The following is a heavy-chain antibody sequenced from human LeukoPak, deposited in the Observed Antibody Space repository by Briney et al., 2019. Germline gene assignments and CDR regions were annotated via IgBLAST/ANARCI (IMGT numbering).Heavy chain of an antibody. Sequence: ASVKVSCKASGYTLTGYYMHWVRQAPGQGLEWMGWINPNSGGTNYAQKFQGRVTMTRDTSISTAYMELSRLRSDDTAVYYCARVATPTAAMPLFDYWGQGTLVTVSS. CDR1: GYTLTGYY. CDR2: INPNSGGT. D-gene: IGHD2-2*01. CDR3: ARVATPTAAMPLFDY. V-gene: IGHV1-2*02. J-gene: IGHJ4*02.